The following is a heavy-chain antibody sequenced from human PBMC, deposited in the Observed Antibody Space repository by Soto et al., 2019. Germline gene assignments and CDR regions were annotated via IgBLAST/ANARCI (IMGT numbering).Heavy chain of an antibody. CDR2: IYYSGST. CDR3: ARDGVRMVRGVIIEANNWFDP. V-gene: IGHV4-59*12. Sequence: PSETLSLTCTVSGGSISSYYWSWIRQPPGKGLEWIGYIYYSGSTNYNPSLKSRVTISVDTSKNQFSLKLSSVTAADTAVYYCARDGVRMVRGVIIEANNWFDPWGQGTLVTVSS. D-gene: IGHD3-10*01. J-gene: IGHJ5*02. CDR1: GGSISSYY.